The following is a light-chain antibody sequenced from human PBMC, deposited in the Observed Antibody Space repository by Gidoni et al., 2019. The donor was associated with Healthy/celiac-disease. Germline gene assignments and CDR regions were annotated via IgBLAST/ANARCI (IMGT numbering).Light chain of an antibody. CDR2: DVR. J-gene: IGLJ2*01. Sequence: QSALTQPRSVSGSPGQSVTISCTGTSSDVGGYHYVSWYQQHPGKAPKLMIYDVRKRPSGVPDRFSGSKSGNTASLTISGLQAEDEADYYCCSYAGSYTVVFGGGTKLTVL. CDR3: CSYAGSYTVV. CDR1: SSDVGGYHY. V-gene: IGLV2-11*01.